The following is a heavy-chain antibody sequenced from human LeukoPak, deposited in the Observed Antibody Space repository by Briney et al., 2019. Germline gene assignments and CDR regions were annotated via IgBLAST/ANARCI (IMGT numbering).Heavy chain of an antibody. CDR2: IYFSGTA. Sequence: SATLSLTCPLSGGSITSYYWSWIRQPPGKGLEWIGYIYFSGTANNHPSLKSRVTRSVDTSKTHFSLKLSSVTAAETAVYHCAREQVPYCSSTSCSETYWFDPWGQGTLVTVSS. D-gene: IGHD2-2*01. CDR3: AREQVPYCSSTSCSETYWFDP. CDR1: GGSITSYY. J-gene: IGHJ5*02. V-gene: IGHV4-59*01.